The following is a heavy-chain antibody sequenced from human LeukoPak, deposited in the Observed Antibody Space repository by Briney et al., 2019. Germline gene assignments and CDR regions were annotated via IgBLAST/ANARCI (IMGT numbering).Heavy chain of an antibody. D-gene: IGHD4-11*01. CDR3: AKGADPDYSNINWFDP. CDR1: GYTFTSYG. Sequence: ASVKVSCKASGYTFTSYGISWVRQAPGQGLEWMGWISAYNGNTNYAQKLQGRVTMTTDTSTSTAYMELRSLRSDDTAVYYCAKGADPDYSNINWFDPWGQGTLVTVSS. V-gene: IGHV1-18*04. CDR2: ISAYNGNT. J-gene: IGHJ5*02.